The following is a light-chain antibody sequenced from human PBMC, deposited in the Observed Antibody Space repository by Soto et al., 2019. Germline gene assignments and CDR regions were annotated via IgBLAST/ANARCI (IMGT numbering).Light chain of an antibody. Sequence: DIPMTQSPSTLSASVGDRVTITCRASQSISSWLAWYQQKPGKAPKLLIYKASSLESGVPSRFSGRGSGTDFTLTISSLQPDDFATYYCQQYNSYSPWAFGRGTKVDIK. J-gene: IGKJ1*01. CDR2: KAS. CDR3: QQYNSYSPWA. CDR1: QSISSW. V-gene: IGKV1-5*03.